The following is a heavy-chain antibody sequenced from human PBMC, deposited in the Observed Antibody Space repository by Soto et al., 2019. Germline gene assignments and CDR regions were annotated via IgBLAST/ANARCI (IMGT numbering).Heavy chain of an antibody. CDR1: GGSISSSNW. J-gene: IGHJ6*02. CDR3: ARGGLGLEPQSGDYHYYGMDV. V-gene: IGHV4-4*02. Sequence: SETLSLTCAVSGGSISSSNWWSWVRQPPGKGLEWIGEIYHSGSTNYNPSLKSRVTISVDKSKNQFSLKLSSVTAADTAVYYCARGGLGLEPQSGDYHYYGMDVWGQGATVTVSS. D-gene: IGHD1-1*01. CDR2: IYHSGST.